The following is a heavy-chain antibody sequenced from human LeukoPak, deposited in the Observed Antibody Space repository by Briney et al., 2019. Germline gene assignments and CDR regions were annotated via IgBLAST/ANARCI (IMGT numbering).Heavy chain of an antibody. CDR3: AGGLSVSRLKCRSTSCSRYSWFDP. J-gene: IGHJ5*02. D-gene: IGHD2-2*01. V-gene: IGHV1-69*06. CDR2: IIPIFGTA. CDR1: GGTFSSYA. Sequence: GASVKVSCKASGGTFSSYAISWVRQAPGQGLEWMGGIIPIFGTANYAQKFQGGVTITADKSTSTAYMELSSLRSEDTAVYYCAGGLSVSRLKCRSTSCSRYSWFDPWGQGTLVTVSS.